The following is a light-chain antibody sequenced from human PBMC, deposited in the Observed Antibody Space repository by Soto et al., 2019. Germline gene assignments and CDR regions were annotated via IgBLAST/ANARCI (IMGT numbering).Light chain of an antibody. CDR1: QSVSSSY. CDR2: GAS. CDR3: QQYGSSLFT. J-gene: IGKJ3*01. Sequence: EIVLTQSPGTLSLSPGERATLSCRASQSVSSSYLAWYQQKPGQAPRLLIYGASSRATGIPDRFSDSGSGTDFALTISSLEPEDCAVYYCQQYGSSLFTFGPGTKVDIK. V-gene: IGKV3-20*01.